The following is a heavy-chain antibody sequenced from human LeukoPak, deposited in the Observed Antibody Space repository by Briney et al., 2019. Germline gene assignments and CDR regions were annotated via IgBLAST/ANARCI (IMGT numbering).Heavy chain of an antibody. CDR1: GGSFSCYY. CDR2: INHSGST. D-gene: IGHD6-19*01. Sequence: PSETLSLTCAVYGGSFSCYYWSWIRQPPGKGLEWIGEINHSGSTNYNPSLESRVTISVGTSKNQFSLKLSSVTAADTAVYYCARRCQGPEVGIAVAGTGYYYYGMDVWGQGTTVTVSS. V-gene: IGHV4-34*01. J-gene: IGHJ6*02. CDR3: ARRCQGPEVGIAVAGTGYYYYGMDV.